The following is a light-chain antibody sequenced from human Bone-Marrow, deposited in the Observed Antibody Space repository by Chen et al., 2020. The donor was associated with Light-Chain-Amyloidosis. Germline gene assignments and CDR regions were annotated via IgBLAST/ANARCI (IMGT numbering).Light chain of an antibody. CDR2: DDS. V-gene: IGLV3-21*02. CDR1: NIGSTR. J-gene: IGLJ3*02. Sequence: SYVLTQPSPVSVAPGQTATIACGGNNIGSTRVHWYQQTPGQAPLLVVYDDSDRPSGIPERLSGSNSGNTATLTISRVEAGDEADYYCQVWDRSSDRPVFGGGTKLTVL. CDR3: QVWDRSSDRPV.